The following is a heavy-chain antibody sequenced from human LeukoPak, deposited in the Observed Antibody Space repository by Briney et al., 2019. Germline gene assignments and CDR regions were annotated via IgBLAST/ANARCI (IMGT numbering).Heavy chain of an antibody. D-gene: IGHD3-10*01. CDR3: AREVWFGELSVDAFDI. Sequence: GGSLRLSCAASGFTFSSYWMGWVRQAPGKGLEWVANIKQDGSEKYYVDSVKGRFTISRDNAKNSLYLQMNSLRAEDTAVYYCAREVWFGELSVDAFDIWGQGTMVTVSS. V-gene: IGHV3-7*01. CDR2: IKQDGSEK. CDR1: GFTFSSYW. J-gene: IGHJ3*02.